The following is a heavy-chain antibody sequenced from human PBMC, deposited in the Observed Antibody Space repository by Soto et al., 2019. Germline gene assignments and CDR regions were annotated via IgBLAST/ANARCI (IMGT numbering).Heavy chain of an antibody. CDR3: ARGTSVGTFHYEPFDY. Sequence: SVKVSCKASGGTFSSYAISWVRQAPGQGLEWMGGIIPIFGTANYAQKFQGRVTITADESTSTAYMELSSLRSEDTAVYYCARGTSVGTFHYEPFDYWGQGTLVTVSS. D-gene: IGHD4-17*01. J-gene: IGHJ4*02. CDR1: GGTFSSYA. CDR2: IIPIFGTA. V-gene: IGHV1-69*13.